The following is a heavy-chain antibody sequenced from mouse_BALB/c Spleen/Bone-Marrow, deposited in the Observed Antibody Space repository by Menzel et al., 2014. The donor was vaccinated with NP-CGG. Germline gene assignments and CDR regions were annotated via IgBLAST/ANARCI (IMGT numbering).Heavy chain of an antibody. CDR3: TRAGYDGYGHDL. V-gene: IGHV5-6-5*01. J-gene: IGHJ3*02. D-gene: IGHD2-3*01. CDR2: IYSGGSA. Sequence: EESGGRLVTPGRSLTLTCTVSGFSLSSDHMSWVRQAPGKGLEWTGIIYSGGSASYATWAIGRFTISKTSTTVDLSITSPTTEDTATYFCTRAGYDGYGHDLWGQGTLVTVS. CDR1: GFSLSSDH.